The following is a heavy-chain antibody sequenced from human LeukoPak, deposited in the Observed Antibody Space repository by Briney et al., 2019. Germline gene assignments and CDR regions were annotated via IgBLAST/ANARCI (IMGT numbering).Heavy chain of an antibody. CDR3: ARSSITMVRGVIKSTTSWYHYYNMDV. CDR2: IKQDGSEK. D-gene: IGHD3-10*01. Sequence: GGSLRLSCAASGFTFSTFWMSWVRQTPGKGLEWVANIKQDGSEKNYVGSVKGRFTIARDNAKNSLYLQMNSLRAEDTAVYYCARSSITMVRGVIKSTTSWYHYYNMDVWGKGTTVTVSS. CDR1: GFTFSTFW. J-gene: IGHJ6*03. V-gene: IGHV3-7*01.